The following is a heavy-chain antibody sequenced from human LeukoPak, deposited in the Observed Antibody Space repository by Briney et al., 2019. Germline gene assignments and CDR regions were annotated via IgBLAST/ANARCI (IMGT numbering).Heavy chain of an antibody. Sequence: GGSLRLSCTTSGITFANYPMSWVRQAPGKGLEWVGFIRSKTFGGTTSYAASVKGRFTIARDDSGSIAYLEMDSLKTEDTAVYFCTASVRGGGDCFDYWGQGALVTVSS. CDR2: IRSKTFGGTT. CDR3: TASVRGGGDCFDY. D-gene: IGHD2-21*01. V-gene: IGHV3-49*04. CDR1: GITFANYP. J-gene: IGHJ4*02.